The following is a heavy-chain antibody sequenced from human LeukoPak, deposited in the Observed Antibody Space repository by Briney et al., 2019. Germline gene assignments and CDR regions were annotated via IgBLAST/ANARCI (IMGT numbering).Heavy chain of an antibody. Sequence: SETLSLTCTVSGGSISSYYWSWIRQPPGKGLEWIGYIYYSGSTNYNPSLKSRVTISVDTSKSQFSPKLSSVTAADTAVYYCARGGMAGPIDYWGQGTLVTVSS. CDR1: GGSISSYY. CDR2: IYYSGST. V-gene: IGHV4-59*01. J-gene: IGHJ4*02. D-gene: IGHD1-26*01. CDR3: ARGGMAGPIDY.